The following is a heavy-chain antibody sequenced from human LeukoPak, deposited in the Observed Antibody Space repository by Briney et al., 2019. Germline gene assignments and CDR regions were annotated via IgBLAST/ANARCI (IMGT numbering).Heavy chain of an antibody. V-gene: IGHV1-58*02. J-gene: IGHJ4*02. CDR2: IVVGSGNT. Sequence: SVKVSCKASGFTFSSSVMHWVRQDRGQGLEWIGWIVVGSGNTNYAQKFLERVTMTRDMSTRTAYMELSSLSFEDTAVYYCAAELSVGKTYFDSWGQGTLVSVSS. D-gene: IGHD1-26*01. CDR1: GFTFSSSV. CDR3: AAELSVGKTYFDS.